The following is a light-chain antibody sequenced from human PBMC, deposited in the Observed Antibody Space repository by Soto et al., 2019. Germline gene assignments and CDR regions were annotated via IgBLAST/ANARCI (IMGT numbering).Light chain of an antibody. Sequence: EIVMTQSPATLSVSPGERATLFCRASQSVNSNLAWYQQKPGQAPRLLMYGAFKRATNVPARFSGSGSGTQCTRTISSLQSEDSAVYYCQQYNNWPPYTLGQGTKVEIK. V-gene: IGKV3-15*01. CDR1: QSVNSN. J-gene: IGKJ2*01. CDR2: GAF. CDR3: QQYNNWPPYT.